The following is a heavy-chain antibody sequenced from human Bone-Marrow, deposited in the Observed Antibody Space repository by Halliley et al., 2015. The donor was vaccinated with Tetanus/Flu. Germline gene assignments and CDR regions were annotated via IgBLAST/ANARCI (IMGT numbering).Heavy chain of an antibody. J-gene: IGHJ4*02. CDR1: GFTFSTYE. V-gene: IGHV3-48*03. Sequence: SLRLSCAASGFTFSTYEMNWVRQAPGKGLEWLSYISSSGNTVHYADSVKGRFTISRDNAKNSLYLQVNSLRADDTAVYFCAREELYGFIYSGDFLDNWGQGSLVPVSS. CDR2: ISSSGNTV. D-gene: IGHD4-17*01. CDR3: AREELYGFIYSGDFLDN.